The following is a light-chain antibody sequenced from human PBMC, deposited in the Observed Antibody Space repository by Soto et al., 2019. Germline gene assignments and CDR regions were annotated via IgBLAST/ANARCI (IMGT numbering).Light chain of an antibody. Sequence: QSVLTQPRSVSGSPGHSVTISCTGTSSDVGGYNYVSWYQRHPGKAPKLMIYDVSKRPSGVPDRFSGSKSGNTASLTISGLQAEDEADYYCCSYAGSYTYVFGTGTKVTVL. CDR1: SSDVGGYNY. J-gene: IGLJ1*01. CDR2: DVS. CDR3: CSYAGSYTYV. V-gene: IGLV2-11*01.